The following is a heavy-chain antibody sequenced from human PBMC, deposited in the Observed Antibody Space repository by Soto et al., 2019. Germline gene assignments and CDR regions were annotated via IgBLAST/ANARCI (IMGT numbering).Heavy chain of an antibody. D-gene: IGHD6-19*01. V-gene: IGHV3-23*01. J-gene: IGHJ4*02. CDR2: LSGSGDST. Sequence: GGSLRLSCAASGFTFSSYAMSWVRQAPGKGLEWISALSGSGDSTYYADSVKGRFTISGDNSKNTLYLHMNSLRADDTAIYYCAKGLYSSGYLVFDHWGQGTLVTVSS. CDR3: AKGLYSSGYLVFDH. CDR1: GFTFSSYA.